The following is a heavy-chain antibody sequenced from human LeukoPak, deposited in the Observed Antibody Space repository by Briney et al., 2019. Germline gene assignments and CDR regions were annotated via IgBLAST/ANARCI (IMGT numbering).Heavy chain of an antibody. CDR3: VRDFNWAFDY. J-gene: IGHJ4*02. Sequence: SQTLSLTCAISGYSASSKSVSWNWVRQSPSRGLEYLGRTRYRSTWNTFYSLSVQGRITINADTSRNQVSLRLNSVTPEDTALYYCVRDFNWAFDYWGQGTLVTVSS. D-gene: IGHD7-27*01. V-gene: IGHV6-1*01. CDR1: GYSASSKSVS. CDR2: TRYRSTWNT.